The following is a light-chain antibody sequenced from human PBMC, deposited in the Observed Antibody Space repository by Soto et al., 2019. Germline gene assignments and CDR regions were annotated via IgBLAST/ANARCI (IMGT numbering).Light chain of an antibody. CDR1: QSVSSY. V-gene: IGKV3-11*01. Sequence: EIVLTQSPATLSLSPGERATLSCRASQSVSSYLAWYQQKPGQAPRLLIYDASNRATGIPARSSGSGSGTDVTPTISSLEPEDFAVYYCQQRSNWPPTTFGQGTKLEIK. CDR2: DAS. J-gene: IGKJ2*01. CDR3: QQRSNWPPTT.